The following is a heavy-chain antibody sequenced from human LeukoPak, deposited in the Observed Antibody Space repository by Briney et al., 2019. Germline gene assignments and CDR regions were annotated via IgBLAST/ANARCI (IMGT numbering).Heavy chain of an antibody. J-gene: IGHJ4*02. CDR3: ASFAPSSGFDY. CDR1: GGSFSGYY. V-gene: IGHV4-34*01. Sequence: SETLFLTCAVYGGSFSGYYWSWIRQPPGKGLEWIGEINHSGSTNYNPSLKSRVTISVDTSKNQFSLKLSSVTAADTAVYYCASFAPSSGFDYWGQGTLVTVSS. CDR2: INHSGST. D-gene: IGHD6-19*01.